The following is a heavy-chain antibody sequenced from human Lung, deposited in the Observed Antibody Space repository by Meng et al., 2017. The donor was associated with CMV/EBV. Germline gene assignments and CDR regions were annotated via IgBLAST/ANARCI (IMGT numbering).Heavy chain of an antibody. CDR3: AREAGRDGYATPKFDY. D-gene: IGHD5-24*01. V-gene: IGHV4-31*03. CDR1: GGSIGSGGYY. CDR2: IYYTGST. Sequence: QGQLQESGPGLVKPSQTLSLTCTVSGGSIGSGGYYWSWIRQHPGKGLEWIGYIYYTGSTFYTPSLKSRVTISVDTSKNQFSLKLIPATAADTAVYYCAREAGRDGYATPKFDYWGQGTLVTVSS. J-gene: IGHJ4*02.